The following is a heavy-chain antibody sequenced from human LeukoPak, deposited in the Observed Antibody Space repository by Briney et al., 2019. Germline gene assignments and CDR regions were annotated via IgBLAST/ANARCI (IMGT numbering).Heavy chain of an antibody. Sequence: SVKVSCKASGGTFSSYAISWVRQAPGQGLEWMGGIIPIFGTANYAQKFQGRVTITTDESTSTAYMELSSLRSEDTAVYYCARGRASERYYDSSGYYWGYYYYYMDVWGKGTTVTVSS. CDR3: ARGRASERYYDSSGYYWGYYYYYMDV. CDR1: GGTFSSYA. V-gene: IGHV1-69*05. D-gene: IGHD3-22*01. CDR2: IIPIFGTA. J-gene: IGHJ6*03.